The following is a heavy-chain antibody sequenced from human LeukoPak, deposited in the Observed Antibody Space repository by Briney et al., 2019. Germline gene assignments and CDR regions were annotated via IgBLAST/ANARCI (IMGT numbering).Heavy chain of an antibody. CDR2: MNPNSGNT. Sequence: ASVKVSCKASGYTFTSYDINWVRQATGQGLEWMGWMNPNSGNTGYAQKFQGRVTMTRNTSISTAYMELSSLRSEDTAVYYCAILRGNYDYGSSPVNWGQGTLVTVSS. V-gene: IGHV1-8*01. CDR1: GYTFTSYD. J-gene: IGHJ4*02. CDR3: AILRGNYDYGSSPVN. D-gene: IGHD5-12*01.